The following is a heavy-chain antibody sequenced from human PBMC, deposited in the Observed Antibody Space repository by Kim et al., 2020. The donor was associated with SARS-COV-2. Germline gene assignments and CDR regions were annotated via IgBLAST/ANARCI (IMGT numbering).Heavy chain of an antibody. D-gene: IGHD2-15*01. V-gene: IGHV1-69*01. CDR3: AIGRQVAETKSFDY. J-gene: IGHJ4*02. Sequence: AQKFQGRVTITADESTSTAYMEVSSLRSEDTAVYYCAIGRQVAETKSFDYWGQGTLVTVSS.